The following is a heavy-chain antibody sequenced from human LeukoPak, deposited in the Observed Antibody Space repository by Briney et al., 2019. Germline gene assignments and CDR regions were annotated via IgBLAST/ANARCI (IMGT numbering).Heavy chain of an antibody. D-gene: IGHD5-12*01. CDR3: ARDRTYDYYYYMDV. CDR2: ISWNSGSI. V-gene: IGHV3-9*01. J-gene: IGHJ6*03. Sequence: GGSLRLSCAASGFTFDDYAMHWVRQAPGKGLEWVSGISWNSGSIGYADSVKGRFTISRDNAKNSLYLQMNSLRAEDTAVYYCARDRTYDYYYYMDVWGKGTTVTVSS. CDR1: GFTFDDYA.